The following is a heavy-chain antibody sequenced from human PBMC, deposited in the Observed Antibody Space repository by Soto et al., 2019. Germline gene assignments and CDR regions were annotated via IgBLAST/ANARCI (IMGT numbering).Heavy chain of an antibody. J-gene: IGHJ6*03. CDR2: MNPNSGNT. CDR1: GYTFTSYD. V-gene: IGHV1-8*01. D-gene: IGHD3-3*01. CDR3: ARGVGRRFLEWSPYYYYYMDV. Sequence: ASVKVSCKASGYTFTSYDINWVRQATGQGLERMGWMNPNSGNTGYAQKFQGRVTMTRNTSISTAYMELSSLRSEDTAVYYCARGVGRRFLEWSPYYYYYMDVWGKGTTVTVSS.